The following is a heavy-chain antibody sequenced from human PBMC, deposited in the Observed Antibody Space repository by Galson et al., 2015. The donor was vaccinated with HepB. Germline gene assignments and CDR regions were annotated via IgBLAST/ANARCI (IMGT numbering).Heavy chain of an antibody. CDR1: GFTFSTYS. D-gene: IGHD2-2*01. Sequence: SLRLSCAASGFTFSTYSMNWVRQAPGQGLEWVAYISSTSNTIYYADSVKGRFTISRDNAKDSLYLHMKSLRDEETAVYYCARHVQTCTRISCYDWFDPWGQGTLVTVSS. CDR3: ARHVQTCTRISCYDWFDP. J-gene: IGHJ5*02. V-gene: IGHV3-48*02. CDR2: ISSTSNTI.